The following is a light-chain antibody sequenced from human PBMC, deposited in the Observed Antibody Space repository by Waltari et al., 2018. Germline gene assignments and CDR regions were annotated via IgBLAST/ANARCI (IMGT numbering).Light chain of an antibody. Sequence: QSVLTQPPSMYGAPGQKITIPCTGGSTNFGAGFDVHGYQQFPGTAPKLLIFGNTTRASRVPARFSGSRSGTSASLAIAGLQSEDEAVYYCQSYDSSLSESGFGGGTKLTVL. CDR2: GNT. CDR3: QSYDSSLSESG. CDR1: STNFGAGFD. V-gene: IGLV1-40*01. J-gene: IGLJ3*02.